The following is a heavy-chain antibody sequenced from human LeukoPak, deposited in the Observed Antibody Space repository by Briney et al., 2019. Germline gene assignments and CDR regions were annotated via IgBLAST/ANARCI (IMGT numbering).Heavy chain of an antibody. Sequence: GGSLRLSCAASGFDVSRYWMNWVRQVPGKGLVWVSVIYSGGSTYYADSVKGRFTISRDNSKNTLYLQMNSLRAEDTAVYYCARYFFEFGGETEGYYFDYWGQGTLVTVSS. CDR2: IYSGGST. J-gene: IGHJ4*02. D-gene: IGHD3-10*01. CDR3: ARYFFEFGGETEGYYFDY. CDR1: GFDVSRYW. V-gene: IGHV3-66*02.